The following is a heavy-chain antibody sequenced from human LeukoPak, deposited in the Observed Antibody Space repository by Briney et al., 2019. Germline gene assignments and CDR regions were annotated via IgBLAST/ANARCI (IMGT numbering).Heavy chain of an antibody. Sequence: PGGSLRLSVAASGFTFSNFEMNWFRQAPGKGLEWLSYISASGNTRHYADSVKGRFTISRDNAWASLYLQMDSLRVEDTAIYYCARGQRTAYESSGYFYVYWGQGSLVTVSS. CDR3: ARGQRTAYESSGYFYVY. CDR2: ISASGNTR. J-gene: IGHJ4*02. CDR1: GFTFSNFE. V-gene: IGHV3-48*03. D-gene: IGHD3-22*01.